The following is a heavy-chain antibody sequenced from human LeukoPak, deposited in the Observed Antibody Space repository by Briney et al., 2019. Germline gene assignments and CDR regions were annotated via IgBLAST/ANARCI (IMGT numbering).Heavy chain of an antibody. CDR2: ISYDGSNK. CDR1: GFTFSSYA. D-gene: IGHD3-3*02. J-gene: IGHJ4*02. V-gene: IGHV3-30*04. CDR3: ARDRAFLEWFGQGYFDY. Sequence: GRSLRLSCAASGFTFSSYAMHWVRQTPGKGLEWVAVISYDGSNKYYADSVKGRFTISRDNSKNTLYLQMNSLRAEDTAVYYCARDRAFLEWFGQGYFDYWGQGTLVTVSS.